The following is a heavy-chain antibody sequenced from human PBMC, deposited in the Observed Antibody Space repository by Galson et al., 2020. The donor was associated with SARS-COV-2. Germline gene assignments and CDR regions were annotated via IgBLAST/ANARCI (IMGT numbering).Heavy chain of an antibody. D-gene: IGHD3-22*01. CDR1: GFTLSSYG. CDR3: AKDGRPDGSGSYFLDY. CDR2: ISYDGNNK. Sequence: TGGSLRLSCAASGFTLSSYGMHWVRQAPGKGLEWVALISYDGNNKYYTDSVKGRFTISRDNSKNTLYLQMSSLRAEDTAVYYCAKDGRPDGSGSYFLDYWGQGTLVTVSS. V-gene: IGHV3-30*18. J-gene: IGHJ4*02.